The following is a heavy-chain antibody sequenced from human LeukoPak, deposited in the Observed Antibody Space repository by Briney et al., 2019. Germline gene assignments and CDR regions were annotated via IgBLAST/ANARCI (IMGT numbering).Heavy chain of an antibody. CDR3: ARDRGSGYYLDAFDI. CDR1: GYSFSSYW. V-gene: IGHV1-18*04. D-gene: IGHD3-22*01. CDR2: ISAYNGNT. J-gene: IGHJ3*02. Sequence: GESLKISCEGSGYSFSSYWIGWVRQAPGQGLEWMGWISAYNGNTNYAQKLQGRVTMTTDTSTSTAYMELRSLRSDDTAVYYCARDRGSGYYLDAFDIWGQGTMVTVSS.